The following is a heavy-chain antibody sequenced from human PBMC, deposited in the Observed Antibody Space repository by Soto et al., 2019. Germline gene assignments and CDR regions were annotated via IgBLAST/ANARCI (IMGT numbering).Heavy chain of an antibody. CDR3: ARACSGVSCYLTTSDWHYFDY. J-gene: IGHJ4*02. CDR1: GGPVSDYY. CDR2: LYYSGSA. Sequence: SETLSLTFTVSGGPVSDYYWGWIRQPPGKGLEWIGYLYYSGSATYNPSLKSRVTISVDTSKNQFSLRLNSLTAADTAVYYCARACSGVSCYLTTSDWHYFDYWGQGIQVTVS. V-gene: IGHV4-59*02. D-gene: IGHD2-15*01.